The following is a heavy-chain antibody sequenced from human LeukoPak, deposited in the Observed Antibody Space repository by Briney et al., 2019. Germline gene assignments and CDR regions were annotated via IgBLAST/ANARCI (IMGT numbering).Heavy chain of an antibody. CDR2: ISYDGSNK. V-gene: IGHV3-30*18. D-gene: IGHD4-17*01. J-gene: IGHJ6*02. Sequence: GRSLRLSCAASGFTFSSYGMHWVRQAPGKGLEWVAVISYDGSNKYYADSVKGRFTISRDNSKNTLYLQMNSLRAEDTAVYYCAKDRGPWGDYDSSHYYYGMDVWGQGITVTVSS. CDR1: GFTFSSYG. CDR3: AKDRGPWGDYDSSHYYYGMDV.